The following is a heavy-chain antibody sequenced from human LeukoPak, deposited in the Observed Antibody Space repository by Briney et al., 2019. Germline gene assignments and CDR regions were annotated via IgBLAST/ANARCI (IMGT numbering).Heavy chain of an antibody. V-gene: IGHV1-69*01. J-gene: IGHJ6*04. CDR1: GGTFSSYA. D-gene: IGHD2-2*01. CDR3: ARGFSSTSCYAFYGMDV. Sequence: GASVKVSCTASGGTFSSYAISWVRQAPGQGLEWMGGIIPIFGTANYAQKFQGRVTITADESTSTAYMELSSLRSEDTAVYYCARGFSSTSCYAFYGMDVWGKGTTVTVSS. CDR2: IIPIFGTA.